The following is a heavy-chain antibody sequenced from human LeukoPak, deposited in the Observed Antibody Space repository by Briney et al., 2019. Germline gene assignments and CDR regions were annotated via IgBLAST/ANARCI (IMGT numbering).Heavy chain of an antibody. Sequence: PSETLSLTCAVYGGSFSGYYWSCIRQPPGKGLEWIGEINHSGSTNYNPSLKSRVTISVDTSKNQFSLKLSSVTAADTAVYYCARGTYYYDSSGPAPLDYWGQGTLVTVSS. V-gene: IGHV4-34*01. CDR2: INHSGST. J-gene: IGHJ4*02. CDR3: ARGTYYYDSSGPAPLDY. CDR1: GGSFSGYY. D-gene: IGHD3-22*01.